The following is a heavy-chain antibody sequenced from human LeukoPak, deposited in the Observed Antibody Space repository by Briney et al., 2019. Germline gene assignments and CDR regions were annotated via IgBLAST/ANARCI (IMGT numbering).Heavy chain of an antibody. Sequence: GGSLRLSCAASGFTVSSNYMSWVRQAPGKGLEWVSVIYSGGSTYYTDSVKGRFTISRDNSKNTLYLQMNSLRAEDTAVYYCARGPRFDWSFDYWGQGTLVTVSS. CDR3: ARGPRFDWSFDY. CDR2: IYSGGST. J-gene: IGHJ4*02. V-gene: IGHV3-53*01. D-gene: IGHD3-9*01. CDR1: GFTVSSNY.